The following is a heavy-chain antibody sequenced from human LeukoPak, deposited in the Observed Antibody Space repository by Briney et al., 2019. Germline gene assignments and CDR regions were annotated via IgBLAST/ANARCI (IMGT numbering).Heavy chain of an antibody. D-gene: IGHD3-10*01. CDR2: IYHSGTT. CDR1: GYSITSSSW. CDR3: ARKENVYYYFDY. Sequence: SDTLSLTCAVSGYSITSSSWWGWIRQPPGKGLEWIGYIYHSGTTYYNPSLQSRVTMSVDTSKNQSSLKLNSVTAVDTAVYYCARKENVYYYFDYWGQGTLVTVSS. J-gene: IGHJ4*02. V-gene: IGHV4-28*01.